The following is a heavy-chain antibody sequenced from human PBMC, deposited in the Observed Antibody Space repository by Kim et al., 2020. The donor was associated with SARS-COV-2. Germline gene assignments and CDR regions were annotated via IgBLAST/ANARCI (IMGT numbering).Heavy chain of an antibody. J-gene: IGHJ3*02. CDR1: GGTFSSYA. Sequence: SVKVSCKASGGTFSSYAISWVRQAPGQGLEWMGGIIPIFGAANYAQKFQGRVTITADESTSTAYMELSSLRSEDTAVYYCAVHSGSYYDHDAFDIWGQGTMVTVSS. CDR2: IIPIFGAA. V-gene: IGHV1-69*13. D-gene: IGHD1-26*01. CDR3: AVHSGSYYDHDAFDI.